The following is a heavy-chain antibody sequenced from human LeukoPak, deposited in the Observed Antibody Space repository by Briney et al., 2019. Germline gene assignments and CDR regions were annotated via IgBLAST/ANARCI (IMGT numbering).Heavy chain of an antibody. CDR2: IYSGGST. CDR3: ARAGDARGSADY. V-gene: IGHV3-66*01. J-gene: IGHJ4*02. CDR1: GFTVSSNY. D-gene: IGHD3-10*01. Sequence: HPGGSLRLSCAASGFTVSSNYMSWVRQAPGKGLEWVSVIYSGGSTYYADSVKDRFNISRDNSKNTLYLQMNSLRVEDTAVYYCARAGDARGSADYWGQGTLVTVSS.